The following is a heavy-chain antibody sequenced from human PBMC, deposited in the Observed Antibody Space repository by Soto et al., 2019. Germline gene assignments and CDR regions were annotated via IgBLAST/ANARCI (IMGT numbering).Heavy chain of an antibody. CDR3: ARHLKGSKWYYFDY. J-gene: IGHJ4*02. V-gene: IGHV4-39*01. CDR2: IDYSGNT. Sequence: QLQLQESGPGLVKPSETLSLTCTVSGGSISTSFYYWGWIRQPPGKGLEWIGSIDYSGNTYINPYLQSRVAISIDTSKNEFSLRVNSVTAADTAVYYCARHLKGSKWYYFDYWGQGTLVPVSS. D-gene: IGHD2-8*01. CDR1: GGSISTSFYY.